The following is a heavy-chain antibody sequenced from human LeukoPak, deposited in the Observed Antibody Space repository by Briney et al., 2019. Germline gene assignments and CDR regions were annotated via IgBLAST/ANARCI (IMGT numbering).Heavy chain of an antibody. Sequence: SETLSLTCTVSGGSISSYYWSWIRQPPGKGLEWIGYIYYSGSTNYNPSLKSQVTISVDTSKNQFSLKLSSVTAADTAVYYCAREMGNGGWTSYNWFDPWGQGTLVTVSS. V-gene: IGHV4-59*01. D-gene: IGHD6-19*01. CDR3: AREMGNGGWTSYNWFDP. CDR1: GGSISSYY. J-gene: IGHJ5*02. CDR2: IYYSGST.